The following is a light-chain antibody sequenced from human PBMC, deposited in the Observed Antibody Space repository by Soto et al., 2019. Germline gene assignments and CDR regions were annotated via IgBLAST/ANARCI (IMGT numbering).Light chain of an antibody. Sequence: EIVLTQSPATLSLSPGERATLSCRASQSVSSYLAWYQQKPGQAPRLLIYDASNRATGTPARLSGSGSGTDFTLTISSLEPEDFAVYYCQQRSSWPHITFGQGTRLEIK. CDR2: DAS. V-gene: IGKV3-11*01. CDR1: QSVSSY. J-gene: IGKJ5*01. CDR3: QQRSSWPHIT.